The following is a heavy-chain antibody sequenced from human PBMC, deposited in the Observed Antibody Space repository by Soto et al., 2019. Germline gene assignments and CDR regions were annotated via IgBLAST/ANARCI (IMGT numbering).Heavy chain of an antibody. V-gene: IGHV1-18*01. CDR2: ISAYNGNT. D-gene: IGHD4-17*01. CDR1: GCTFTSYG. J-gene: IGHJ4*02. CDR3: ARATIGGYYGGNSF. Sequence: GASVKVSCKASGCTFTSYGISWVRQAPGQGLEWMGWISAYNGNTNYAQKLQGRVTMTTDTSTSTAYMELRSLRSDDTAVYYCARATIGGYYGGNSFWGQGTLVTVSS.